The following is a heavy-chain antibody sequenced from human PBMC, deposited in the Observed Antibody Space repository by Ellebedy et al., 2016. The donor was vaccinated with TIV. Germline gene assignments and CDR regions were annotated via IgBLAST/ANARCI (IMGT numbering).Heavy chain of an antibody. V-gene: IGHV4-61*01. CDR2: VYKSGTP. CDR3: AKTFTGWFDP. CDR1: GDSVSSGSHF. D-gene: IGHD2-8*02. J-gene: IGHJ5*02. Sequence: SETLSLTCTVSGDSVSSGSHFWNWIRQPPGKGLEWIGYVYKSGTPNCNPSLKSRVTISVDTSKNQFSLKLGSVTATDTAVYYCAKTFTGWFDPWGQGTLVTVSS.